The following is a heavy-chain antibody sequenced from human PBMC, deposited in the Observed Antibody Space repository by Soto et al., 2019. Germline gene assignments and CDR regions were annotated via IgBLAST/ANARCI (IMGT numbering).Heavy chain of an antibody. CDR2: IIPIFGTA. Sequence: SVKVSCKASGSTFSSYAISWVRQAPGQGLEWMGGIIPIFGTANYAQKFQGRVTITADESTSTAYMELSSLRSEDTAVYYCASAPGSSSGVGVWNYWGQGTLVTVSS. D-gene: IGHD6-6*01. V-gene: IGHV1-69*13. J-gene: IGHJ4*02. CDR1: GSTFSSYA. CDR3: ASAPGSSSGVGVWNY.